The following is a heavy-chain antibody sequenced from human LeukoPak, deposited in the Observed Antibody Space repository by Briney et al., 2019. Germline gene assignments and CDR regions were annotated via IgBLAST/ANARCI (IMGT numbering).Heavy chain of an antibody. D-gene: IGHD3-22*01. J-gene: IGHJ4*02. V-gene: IGHV5-51*01. CDR3: ERSSTYYDSSGDTLPFDY. Sequence: GESLKISCEGSGTRFPSSWVAWVRQMPGKGLEWMGIIYPGDPDTRYSPSFQGQVTISAAKSFSTAYLQWSNLKATDTARYYCERSSTYYDSSGDTLPFDYWGQGTLVTVSS. CDR2: IYPGDPDT. CDR1: GTRFPSSW.